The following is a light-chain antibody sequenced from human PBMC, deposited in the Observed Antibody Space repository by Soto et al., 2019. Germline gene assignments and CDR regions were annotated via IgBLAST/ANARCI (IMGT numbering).Light chain of an antibody. CDR1: QSISSY. J-gene: IGKJ5*01. CDR2: GAS. CDR3: QQYNKWPPGIT. V-gene: IGKV3D-15*03. Sequence: EIVLTQSPATLSVSPGERATLSCRASQSISSYLAWYQQKPGQAPRLLIYGASIRVTGISARFSGSGSGTEFTLTISILQSEDFAVYYCQQYNKWPPGITFGQGTRLEIK.